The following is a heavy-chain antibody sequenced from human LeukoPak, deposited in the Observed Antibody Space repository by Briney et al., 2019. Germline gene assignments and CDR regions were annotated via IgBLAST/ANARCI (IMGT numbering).Heavy chain of an antibody. CDR1: GYTLTELS. D-gene: IGHD3-10*01. V-gene: IGHV1-24*01. CDR2: FDPEDGET. Sequence: GASVKVSCKVSGYTLTELSMHWVRQAPGKGLEWMGGFDPEDGETIYAQKFQGRVTMTEDTSTDTAYMELSSLRSEDTAVYYCAKSFGYYYGMDVWGQGTTVTVSS. CDR3: AKSFGYYYGMDV. J-gene: IGHJ6*02.